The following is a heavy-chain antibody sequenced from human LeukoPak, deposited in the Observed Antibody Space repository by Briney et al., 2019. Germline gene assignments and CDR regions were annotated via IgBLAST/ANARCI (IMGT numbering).Heavy chain of an antibody. CDR3: ARELAADPYYDYAMDV. J-gene: IGHJ6*02. CDR1: GFIFSNYA. V-gene: IGHV3-33*01. CDR2: TWYDGDHT. D-gene: IGHD6-13*01. Sequence: QPGRSLRLSCAASGFIFSNYAMHWARQAPGKGLEWVAVTWYDGDHTYYADPVKGRFTISRDNFKNTLYLQMNSLRADDTAVYYCARELAADPYYDYAMDVWGQGTTVTVSS.